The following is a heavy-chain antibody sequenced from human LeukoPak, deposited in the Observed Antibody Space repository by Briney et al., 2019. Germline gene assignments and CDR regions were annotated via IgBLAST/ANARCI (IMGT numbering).Heavy chain of an antibody. J-gene: IGHJ4*02. CDR3: AHGGNSGSYSEH. V-gene: IGHV4-4*07. Sequence: SETLSLTRTVSGDSISRDYWTWIRQPAGKGLEWIGRFYTSGSTDYNPSLESRVSISVDTSKNQFSLKLSSVTAADTAMYYCAHGGNSGSYSEHWGQGILVTVSS. CDR2: FYTSGST. CDR1: GDSISRDY. D-gene: IGHD1-26*01.